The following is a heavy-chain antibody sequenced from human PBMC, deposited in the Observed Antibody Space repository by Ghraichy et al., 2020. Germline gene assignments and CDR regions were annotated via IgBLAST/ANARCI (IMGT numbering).Heavy chain of an antibody. CDR1: GFTFSSYS. Sequence: GGSLRLSCAASGFTFSSYSMNWVRQAPGKGLEWVSYIGGSSGAIFCADSVKGRFTISRDTGKNSLYLQMNSLRDEDTAVYYCARENDYNKVGADYYNGMDVWGQGTTVTVSS. CDR2: IGGSSGAI. CDR3: ARENDYNKVGADYYNGMDV. J-gene: IGHJ6*02. V-gene: IGHV3-48*02. D-gene: IGHD4-11*01.